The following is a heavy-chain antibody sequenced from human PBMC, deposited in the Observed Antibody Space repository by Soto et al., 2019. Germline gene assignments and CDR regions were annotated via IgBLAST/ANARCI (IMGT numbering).Heavy chain of an antibody. D-gene: IGHD1-20*01. CDR2: INPNSGGT. CDR3: ARGALITGTTGSGYYYYGMDV. V-gene: IGHV1-2*04. Sequence: GASVKVSCKASGYTFTGYYMHWVRQAPGQGLEWMGWINPNSGGTNYAQKFQGWVTMTRDTSISTAYMELSRLRSDDTAVYYCARGALITGTTGSGYYYYGMDVWGQGTTVTVSS. CDR1: GYTFTGYY. J-gene: IGHJ6*02.